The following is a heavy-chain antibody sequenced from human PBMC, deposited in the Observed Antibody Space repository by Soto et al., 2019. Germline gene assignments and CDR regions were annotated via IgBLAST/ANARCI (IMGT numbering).Heavy chain of an antibody. CDR1: GYTFTGYY. D-gene: IGHD3-22*01. Sequence: ASVKVSCKASGYTFTGYYMHWVRQAPGQGLEWMGWINPNSGGTNYAQKFQGRVTMTRDTSISTAYMELSRLRSDDTAVYYCARGAYYYDSSGYYYSPVDYWGQGTLVTVSS. CDR2: INPNSGGT. J-gene: IGHJ4*02. CDR3: ARGAYYYDSSGYYYSPVDY. V-gene: IGHV1-2*02.